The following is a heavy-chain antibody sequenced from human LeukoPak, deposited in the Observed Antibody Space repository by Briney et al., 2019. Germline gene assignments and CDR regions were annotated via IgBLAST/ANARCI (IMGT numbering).Heavy chain of an antibody. V-gene: IGHV3-21*01. Sequence: PGGSLRLSCAASGFTFSSYSMNWVRQAPGKGLEWVSSISSSSSYIYYADSVKGRFTISRDNAKNSLYLQMNSLRAEDTAVYYCARITMVRGVITKRGDYFDYWGQGTLVTVSS. D-gene: IGHD3-10*01. CDR1: GFTFSSYS. CDR3: ARITMVRGVITKRGDYFDY. CDR2: ISSSSSYI. J-gene: IGHJ4*02.